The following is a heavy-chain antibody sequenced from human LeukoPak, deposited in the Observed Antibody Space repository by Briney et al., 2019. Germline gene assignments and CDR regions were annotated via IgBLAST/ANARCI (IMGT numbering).Heavy chain of an antibody. CDR1: GYTFTNCY. CDR3: ASSLAAAGYYFDY. V-gene: IGHV1-46*01. J-gene: IGHJ4*02. Sequence: ASVKVSCKASGYTFTNCYMHWVRQAPGQGLEWMGIINPSGGSTSYAQKFQGRVTMTRDTSTSTVYMELRSLRSGDTAVYYCASSLAAAGYYFDYWGQGTLVTVSS. CDR2: INPSGGST. D-gene: IGHD6-13*01.